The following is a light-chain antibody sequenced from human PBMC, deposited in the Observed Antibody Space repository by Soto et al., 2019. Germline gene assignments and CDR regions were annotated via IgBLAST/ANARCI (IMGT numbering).Light chain of an antibody. V-gene: IGKV3-20*01. Sequence: EIVLTQSPGTLSLSPGERATLSCRASQSVGTYLAWYQQKPGQAPRLLIYGASSRATGIPDRFSGSGSGPDFTLTISSLQPEDSATYFCQQLNSYPQTFGQGTRLEIK. J-gene: IGKJ5*01. CDR2: GAS. CDR1: QSVGTY. CDR3: QQLNSYPQT.